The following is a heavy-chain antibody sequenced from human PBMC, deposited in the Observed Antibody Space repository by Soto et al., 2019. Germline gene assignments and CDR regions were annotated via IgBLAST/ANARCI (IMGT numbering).Heavy chain of an antibody. V-gene: IGHV4-4*02. CDR3: TRDRYSGTRYFDY. CDR2: IYHSGST. CDR1: GGSISSSNW. D-gene: IGHD1-7*01. Sequence: SETLSLTCAVSGGSISSSNWWSWVRQPPGKGLEWIGEIYHSGSTNYNPSLKSRVTISVDKSKNQFSLKLSSVTAADTAVYYCTRDRYSGTRYFDYWGQGTLVT. J-gene: IGHJ4*02.